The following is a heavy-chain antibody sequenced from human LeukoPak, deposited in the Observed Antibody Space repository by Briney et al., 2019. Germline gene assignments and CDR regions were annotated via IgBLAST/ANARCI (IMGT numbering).Heavy chain of an antibody. Sequence: GGSLRLSCAASGFTFSSYGMHWVRQAPGKGLEWVAVIWYDGSNKYYADFVKGRFTISRDNSKNTLYLQMNSLRAEDTAVYYCARDDGHYYGSGSLRYWGQGTLVTVSS. D-gene: IGHD3-10*01. V-gene: IGHV3-33*01. J-gene: IGHJ4*02. CDR1: GFTFSSYG. CDR2: IWYDGSNK. CDR3: ARDDGHYYGSGSLRY.